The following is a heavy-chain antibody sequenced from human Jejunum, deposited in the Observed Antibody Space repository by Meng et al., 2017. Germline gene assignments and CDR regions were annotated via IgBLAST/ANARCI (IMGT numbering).Heavy chain of an antibody. D-gene: IGHD6-6*01. V-gene: IGHV3-7*04. CDR2: INQDGSVK. CDR3: ARVEYTSWSIDD. J-gene: IGHJ4*02. Sequence: GGSLSLSCAASGFTFRNYWTAWVRQAPGKGLEWVANINQDGSVKYIVDSVKGRCTISRDDAQNSLCLQMNSLRAEDTAVYFCARVEYTSWSIDDWGQGTLVTVSS. CDR1: GFTFRNYW.